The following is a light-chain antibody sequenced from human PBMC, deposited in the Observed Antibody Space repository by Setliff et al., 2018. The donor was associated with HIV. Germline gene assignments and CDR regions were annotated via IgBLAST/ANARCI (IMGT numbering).Light chain of an antibody. CDR1: SSDAGGYNY. CDR3: SSYATSSIPYV. CDR2: DVS. Sequence: QSVLTQPASVSGSPGQSITISCTGTSSDAGGYNYVSWYQQHPGEAPKLMIYDVSIRPSGVSNRFSGSKSGNTASLTISGLQAEDEANYYCSSYATSSIPYVFGTGTKVTVL. J-gene: IGLJ1*01. V-gene: IGLV2-14*03.